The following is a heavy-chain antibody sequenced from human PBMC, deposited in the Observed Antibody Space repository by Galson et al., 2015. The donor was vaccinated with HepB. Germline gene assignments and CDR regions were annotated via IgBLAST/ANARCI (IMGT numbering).Heavy chain of an antibody. J-gene: IGHJ3*01. D-gene: IGHD3-10*01. V-gene: IGHV3-9*01. CDR2: ISWSSNTL. CDR3: VKSQTYYIYVTGTLGAFDV. Sequence: SLRLSCAGSGLNFDDYAMHWVRQVPGKGLEWVSGISWSSNTLKYVDSVEGRFTISRDNAKKALFLQMNSLRPEDTALYYCVKSQTYYIYVTGTLGAFDVWGQGTMVTVSS. CDR1: GLNFDDYA.